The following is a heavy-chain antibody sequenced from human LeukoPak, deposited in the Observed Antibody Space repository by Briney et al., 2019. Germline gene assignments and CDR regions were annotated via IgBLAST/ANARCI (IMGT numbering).Heavy chain of an antibody. V-gene: IGHV3-30*18. D-gene: IGHD3-22*01. J-gene: IGHJ4*02. CDR3: AKSLSSGYYGGFDY. CDR2: ISYDGSNK. CDR1: GFTFSSYG. Sequence: GGSLRLSCAASGFTFSSYGMHWVRQAPGKGLEWVAVISYDGSNKYYADSVKGRFTISRDNSKNTLYLQMNSLRAEDTAVYYCAKSLSSGYYGGFDYWGQGTLVIVSS.